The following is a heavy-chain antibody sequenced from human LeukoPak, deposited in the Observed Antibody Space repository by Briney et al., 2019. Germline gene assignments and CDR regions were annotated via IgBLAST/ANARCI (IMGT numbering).Heavy chain of an antibody. J-gene: IGHJ4*02. CDR3: ARDRGSVYRSDYFDY. CDR1: GFTFSGYA. CDR2: ISGSGGST. D-gene: IGHD3-16*02. Sequence: GGSLRLSCAASGFTFSGYAMSWVRQAPGKGLEWVSAISGSGGSTYYADSVKGRFTISRDNAKNSLYLQMNSLRAEDTAVYYCARDRGSVYRSDYFDYWGQGTLVTVSS. V-gene: IGHV3-23*01.